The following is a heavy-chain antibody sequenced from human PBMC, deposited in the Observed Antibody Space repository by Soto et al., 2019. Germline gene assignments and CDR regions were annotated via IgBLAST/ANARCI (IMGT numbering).Heavy chain of an antibody. D-gene: IGHD6-19*01. CDR1: GDSVTSNVW. CDR2: AYHNGLT. Sequence: SSETLSLTCAVSGDSVTSNVWWSWVRQPPGKGLEWIGEAYHNGLTDYNPSLKSRVTMSVDTSKNEFSLKLTSLTAADTAIYYCARDAAVPGESDRFDYWGQGTLATVSS. J-gene: IGHJ4*02. CDR3: ARDAAVPGESDRFDY. V-gene: IGHV4-4*02.